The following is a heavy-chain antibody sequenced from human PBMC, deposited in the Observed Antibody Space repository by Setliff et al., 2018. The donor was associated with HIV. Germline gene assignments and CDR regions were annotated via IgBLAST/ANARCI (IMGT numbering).Heavy chain of an antibody. CDR1: GGSISGNA. V-gene: IGHV4-4*08. J-gene: IGHJ5*02. CDR3: ATLNFPLNWFDP. CDR2: SSTSGCT. Sequence: SETLSLTCSVSGGSISGNAWSWIRQPPGKGLEWIGYSSTSGCTNCNPSLESRVTISMDTSRNQFSVKLSSVTAADTAIYYCATLNFPLNWFDPWG.